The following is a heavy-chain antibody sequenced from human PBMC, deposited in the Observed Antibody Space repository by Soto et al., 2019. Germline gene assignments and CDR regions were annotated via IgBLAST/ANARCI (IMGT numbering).Heavy chain of an antibody. D-gene: IGHD1-26*01. Sequence: SETLSLTCTVSGGSISSGDYYWSWIRQPPGKGLEWIGYIYYSGSTYYNPSLKSRVTISVDTSKNQFSLKLSSVTAADTAVYYCARVVHSGYLGYWGQGTLVTVS. CDR1: GGSISSGDYY. CDR2: IYYSGST. V-gene: IGHV4-30-4*01. J-gene: IGHJ4*02. CDR3: ARVVHSGYLGY.